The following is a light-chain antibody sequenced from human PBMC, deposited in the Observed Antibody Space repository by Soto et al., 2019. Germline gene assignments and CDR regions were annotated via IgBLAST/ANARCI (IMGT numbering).Light chain of an antibody. CDR2: DVS. Sequence: QSALTQPASVSGSPGQSITLSCTGTSSDVGGYNSVSWYQHHPGKAPKLMVYDVSNRPSGVSNRFSGSKSGNTASLTISGLQAEDEADYYCISYTSISTRVQFGGGTKLTVL. J-gene: IGLJ2*01. CDR3: ISYTSISTRVQ. CDR1: SSDVGGYNS. V-gene: IGLV2-14*03.